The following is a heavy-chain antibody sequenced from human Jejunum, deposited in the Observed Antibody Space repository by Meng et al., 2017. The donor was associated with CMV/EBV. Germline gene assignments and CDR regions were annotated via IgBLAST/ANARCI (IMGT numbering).Heavy chain of an antibody. CDR2: IRNKVKSYTT. J-gene: IGHJ4*02. Sequence: FSDHYMDRVRQAPGKGLEWVGRIRNKVKSYTTEYAASVKGRFTISRDDSKNSLYLQMNSLKTEDTAIYYCATLGYCSGARCYNSDYWGQGTLVTVSS. V-gene: IGHV3-72*01. CDR1: FSDHY. D-gene: IGHD2-2*02. CDR3: ATLGYCSGARCYNSDY.